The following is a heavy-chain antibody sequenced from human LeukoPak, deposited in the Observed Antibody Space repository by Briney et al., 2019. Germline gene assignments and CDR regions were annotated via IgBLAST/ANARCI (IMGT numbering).Heavy chain of an antibody. D-gene: IGHD3-3*01. CDR3: ARYDFWIRSPLCAFDI. CDR1: GFTFSDYY. V-gene: IGHV3-11*01. Sequence: GGSLRLSCAASGFTFSDYYMSWIRQAPGKGLEWVSYISSSGSTIYYADSVKGRFTISRDNAKNSLYLQMNSLRAEDTAVYYCARYDFWIRSPLCAFDIWGQGTMVTVSS. CDR2: ISSSGSTI. J-gene: IGHJ3*02.